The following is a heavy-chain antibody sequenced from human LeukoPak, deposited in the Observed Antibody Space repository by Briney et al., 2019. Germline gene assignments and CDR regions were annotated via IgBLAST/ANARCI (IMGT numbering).Heavy chain of an antibody. J-gene: IGHJ4*02. Sequence: GGSLRLSCAASGFIFSSYGMSWVRLAPGKGLEWVSSISDRGDTTFYADFLKGRFTVSRDNSKNTLYLQMNSLTADDTAVYYCAKAGDSAYYHDKSGYYYWGQGTLVTVSS. V-gene: IGHV3-23*01. D-gene: IGHD3-22*01. CDR3: AKAGDSAYYHDKSGYYY. CDR1: GFIFSSYG. CDR2: ISDRGDTT.